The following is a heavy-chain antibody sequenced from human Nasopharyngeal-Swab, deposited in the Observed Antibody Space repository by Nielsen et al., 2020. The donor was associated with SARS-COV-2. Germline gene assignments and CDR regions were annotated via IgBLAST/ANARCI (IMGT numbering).Heavy chain of an antibody. CDR3: ARDNPMRVVALSGFDP. D-gene: IGHD3-22*01. CDR2: INPSGGST. J-gene: IGHJ5*02. CDR1: GYTFTSYY. V-gene: IGHV1-46*01. Sequence: ASVKVSCKASGYTFTSYYMHWVRQAPGQGLEWMGIINPSGGSTSYAQKFQGRVTMTRDTSTSTVYMELSSLRSEDTAVYYCARDNPMRVVALSGFDPWGQGTLVTVSS.